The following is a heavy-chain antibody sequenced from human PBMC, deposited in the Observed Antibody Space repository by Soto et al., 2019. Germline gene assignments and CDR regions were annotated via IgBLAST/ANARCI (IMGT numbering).Heavy chain of an antibody. CDR3: ARLTYRNILGGLEP. V-gene: IGHV3-33*01. CDR1: VVTLSYYG. CDR2: IWNHGDTA. J-gene: IGHJ5*02. D-gene: IGHD1-26*01. Sequence: PVGSLRLSCVSSVVTLSYYGVHCVRHSPGKGLEWVALIWNHGDTAYHADSVKGRFTVSRDNSRNTVYLQMNSLRAEDTAVYYCARLTYRNILGGLEPWGRGTLVSVSS.